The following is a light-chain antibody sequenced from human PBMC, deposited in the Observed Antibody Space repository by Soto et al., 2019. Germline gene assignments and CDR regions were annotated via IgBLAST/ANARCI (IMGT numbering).Light chain of an antibody. CDR1: QSVSSSY. V-gene: IGKV3-20*01. CDR3: QQYGSSPPVYT. CDR2: GAS. Sequence: EIVLTQSPGTLSLSPGERATLSCRASQSVSSSYLAWYQQKPGQAPRLLIYGASSRATGIPDRFSGSGSGTDITLTISRLEPEYFAVYYCQQYGSSPPVYTCGQGTEMEIK. J-gene: IGKJ2*01.